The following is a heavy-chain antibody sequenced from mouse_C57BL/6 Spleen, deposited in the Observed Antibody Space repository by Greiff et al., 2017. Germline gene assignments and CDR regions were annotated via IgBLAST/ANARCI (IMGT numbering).Heavy chain of an antibody. CDR1: GYTFTSYW. Sequence: QVQLQQPGTELVKPGASVKLSCKASGYTFTSYWMHWVKQRPGQGLEWIGNIYPSNGGTNYNEKFKSKATLTVDKSSSTAYMQLSSLTSGDSAVYYCARTGIYYGNYRYFDVWGTGTTVTVSS. CDR3: ARTGIYYGNYRYFDV. D-gene: IGHD2-1*01. V-gene: IGHV1-53*01. J-gene: IGHJ1*03. CDR2: IYPSNGGT.